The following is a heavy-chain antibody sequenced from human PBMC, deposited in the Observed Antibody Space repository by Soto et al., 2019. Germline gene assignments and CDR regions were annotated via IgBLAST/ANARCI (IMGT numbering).Heavy chain of an antibody. CDR2: ISGSGGSK. V-gene: IGHV3-23*01. CDR1: GFTFSSYA. D-gene: IGHD3-22*01. J-gene: IGHJ4*02. CDR3: AKDPNYYDSSGSVAY. Sequence: GGSLRLSCAASGFTFSSYAMSWVRQAPGKGLEWVSAISGSGGSKYYADSVKGRFTISRDNSKNTLYLQMNSLRAEDTAVYYCAKDPNYYDSSGSVAYWGQGTLVTVSS.